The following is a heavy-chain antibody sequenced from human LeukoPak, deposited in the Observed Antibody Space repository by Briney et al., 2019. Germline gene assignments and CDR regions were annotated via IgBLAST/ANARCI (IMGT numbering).Heavy chain of an antibody. CDR2: IRGSAAT. Sequence: GGSLRPSSAASGFTLSSYWMNWVRQAPGKGLEWVSLIRGSAATFYADSVKGRFTISRDDSKNMVFLRMNRLRGEDTALYFCARDRATTEDWVEFDPWGQGTLVTVSS. CDR3: ARDRATTEDWVEFDP. CDR1: GFTLSSYW. V-gene: IGHV3-66*03. D-gene: IGHD1-1*01. J-gene: IGHJ5*02.